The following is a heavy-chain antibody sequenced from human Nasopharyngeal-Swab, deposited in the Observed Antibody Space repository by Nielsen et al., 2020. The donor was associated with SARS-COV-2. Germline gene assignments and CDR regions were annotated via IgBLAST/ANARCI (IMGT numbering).Heavy chain of an antibody. CDR1: GFTLSRYG. CDR3: ARTNSGSYLGPFDY. CDR2: ISYDGSNK. V-gene: IGHV3-30*03. Sequence: GASLMISCAASGFTLSRYGMHWVRPAPGKGLEWVAVISYDGSNKYYADSVKGRFTISRDNSKNTLYLQMNSLRAEDTAVYYCARTNSGSYLGPFDYWGQGTLVTVSS. J-gene: IGHJ4*02. D-gene: IGHD1-26*01.